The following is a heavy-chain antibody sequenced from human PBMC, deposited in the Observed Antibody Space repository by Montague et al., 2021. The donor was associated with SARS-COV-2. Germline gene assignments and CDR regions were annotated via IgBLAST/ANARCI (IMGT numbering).Heavy chain of an antibody. D-gene: IGHD3-10*01. CDR3: ARDSYLSGFDY. CDR2: MSYDGSNK. Sequence: SLRLSCAASGFTFSSYGMHWVRQAPGKGLEWVAVMSYDGSNKYYADSVKGRFTISRDNSKNTLYLQMNGLRVEDTAVYYCARDSYLSGFDYWGQGTLVTVSS. V-gene: IGHV3-30-3*01. CDR1: GFTFSSYG. J-gene: IGHJ4*02.